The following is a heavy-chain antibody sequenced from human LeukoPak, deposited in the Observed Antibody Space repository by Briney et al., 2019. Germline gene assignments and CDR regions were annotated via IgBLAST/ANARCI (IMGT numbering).Heavy chain of an antibody. CDR1: GGSISSVDYY. V-gene: IGHV4-31*03. Sequence: SETLSLTCTVSGGSISSVDYYWSWIRQYPGKGLEWIGYINYRGSAYYNPSLKSRVTISVDTSKNQFSLKLTSVTAADTAVYYCARGPPYIVVVTAIGFFDYWGQGTLVTVSS. CDR3: ARGPPYIVVVTAIGFFDY. D-gene: IGHD2-21*02. CDR2: INYRGSA. J-gene: IGHJ4*02.